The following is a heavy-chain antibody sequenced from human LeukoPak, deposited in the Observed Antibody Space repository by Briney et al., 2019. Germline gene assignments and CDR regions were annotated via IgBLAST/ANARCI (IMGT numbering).Heavy chain of an antibody. D-gene: IGHD3-9*01. CDR2: INHSGST. CDR3: ARHGILTGYSRYYYYYYMDV. Sequence: SETLSLTCTVSGGSISSSSFYWGWIRQPPGKGLEWIGEINHSGSTNYNPSLKSRVTISVDTSKNQFSLKLSSVTAADTAVYYCARHGILTGYSRYYYYYYMDVWGKGTTVTISS. CDR1: GGSISSSSFY. V-gene: IGHV4-39*01. J-gene: IGHJ6*03.